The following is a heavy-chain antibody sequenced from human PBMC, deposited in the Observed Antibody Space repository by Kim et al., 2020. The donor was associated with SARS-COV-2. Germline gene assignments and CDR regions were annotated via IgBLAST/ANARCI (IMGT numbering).Heavy chain of an antibody. CDR2: IYYTGAT. D-gene: IGHD3-10*01. J-gene: IGHJ4*02. CDR3: ARLKGFTDGGFDRGLDC. CDR1: SGSISSGSHY. V-gene: IGHV4-39*01. Sequence: SETLSLTCSVSSGSISSGSHYWVWIRQPPGKRPEWIGAIYYTGATYYGPSLKSLLTMSVDTSGNQFSRKMTSVTAADTAIYYCARLKGFTDGGFDRGLDCWGQGTLVTVSS.